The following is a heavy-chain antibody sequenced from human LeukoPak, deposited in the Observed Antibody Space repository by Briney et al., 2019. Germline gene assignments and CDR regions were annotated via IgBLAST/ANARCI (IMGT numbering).Heavy chain of an antibody. CDR1: GYTFTSYG. Sequence: ASVKVSCKASGYTFTSYGISWVRQAPGQGLEWMGWISAYNGNTNCAQKLQGRVTMTTDTSTSTAHMELRSLRSDDTAVYYCARGIAAAGTDDAFDIWGQGTMVTVSS. J-gene: IGHJ3*02. V-gene: IGHV1-18*01. CDR3: ARGIAAAGTDDAFDI. CDR2: ISAYNGNT. D-gene: IGHD6-13*01.